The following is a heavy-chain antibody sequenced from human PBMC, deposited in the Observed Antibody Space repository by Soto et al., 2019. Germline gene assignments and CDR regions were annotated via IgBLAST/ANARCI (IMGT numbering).Heavy chain of an antibody. CDR3: TKDNPNMGTGARLDP. J-gene: IGHJ5*02. D-gene: IGHD5-18*01. V-gene: IGHV3-30*18. Sequence: QVQLVESGGGVVQPGRSLRLSCAASGFIFSDYGMHWVRQAPGKGLEWVAVISFDGGYKYYEDSVKGRFTISRDNSTNTLILQMNSLTAEDTAVYYCTKDNPNMGTGARLDPWGQGTLVTVSS. CDR1: GFIFSDYG. CDR2: ISFDGGYK.